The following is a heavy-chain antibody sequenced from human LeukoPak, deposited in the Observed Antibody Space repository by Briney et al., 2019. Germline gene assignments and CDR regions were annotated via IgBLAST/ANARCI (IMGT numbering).Heavy chain of an antibody. CDR2: ISYDGSNK. Sequence: PGGSLRLSCAASGFTFSSYAMHWVCQPPGKGLEWVAVISYDGSNKYYADSVKGRFTISRDNSKNTLYLQMNSLRAEDTAVYYCARDDNWTPLSDYWGQGTLVTVSS. CDR3: ARDDNWTPLSDY. V-gene: IGHV3-30-3*01. CDR1: GFTFSSYA. J-gene: IGHJ4*02. D-gene: IGHD1-20*01.